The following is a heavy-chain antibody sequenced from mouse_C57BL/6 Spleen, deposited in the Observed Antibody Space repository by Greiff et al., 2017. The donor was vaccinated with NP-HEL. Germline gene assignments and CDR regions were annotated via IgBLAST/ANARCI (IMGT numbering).Heavy chain of an antibody. J-gene: IGHJ3*01. V-gene: IGHV3-6*01. D-gene: IGHD1-1*01. CDR3: ARDYYGSSPAWFAY. CDR2: ISYDGST. Sequence: EVQLQQSGPGLVKPSQSLSLTCSVTGYSITSGYYWNWIRQFPGNKLEWMGYISYDGSTNYNPSLKNRISITRDTSKNQFFLKLNSVTTEDTATYYCARDYYGSSPAWFAYWGQGTLVTVSA. CDR1: GYSITSGYY.